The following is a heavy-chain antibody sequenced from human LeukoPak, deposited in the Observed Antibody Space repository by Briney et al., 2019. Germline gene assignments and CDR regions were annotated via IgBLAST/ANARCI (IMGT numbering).Heavy chain of an antibody. V-gene: IGHV1-46*01. D-gene: IGHD1-1*01. Sequence: ASVKVSCKASGYNFTNYYMHWVRQAPGQGLELMGMINPSGGNTTYAQKFQGRVTMTRDMSTSTVYMELSSLTSEDTAVYYCAITRGYYFDCWGQGTLVTVSS. J-gene: IGHJ4*02. CDR3: AITRGYYFDC. CDR1: GYNFTNYY. CDR2: INPSGGNT.